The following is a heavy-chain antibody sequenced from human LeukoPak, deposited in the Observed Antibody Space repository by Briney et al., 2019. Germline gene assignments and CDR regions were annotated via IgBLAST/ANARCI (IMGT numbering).Heavy chain of an antibody. J-gene: IGHJ4*02. CDR1: GYTFTSYA. Sequence: ASVKVSCKASGYTFTSYAMHWVRQAPGQRLEWMGWINAGNGNTKYSQKFQGRVTITRDTSASTAYMELSSLRSEDTAVYYCATIERDYDILTGYYYWGQGTLVTVSS. CDR3: ATIERDYDILTGYYY. V-gene: IGHV1-3*01. D-gene: IGHD3-9*01. CDR2: INAGNGNT.